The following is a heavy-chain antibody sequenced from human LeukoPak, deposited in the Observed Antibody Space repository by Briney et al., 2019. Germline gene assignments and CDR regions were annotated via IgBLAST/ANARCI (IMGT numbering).Heavy chain of an antibody. Sequence: GGSLRLSCAASGFTFDDYAMHWVRQAPGKGLEWVSLISWDGGSTYYADSVKGRFTISRDNSKDSLYLQMNSLRAEDTALYYCAKSKGDTGYSSSWYLPARWGQGTLVTVSS. J-gene: IGHJ4*02. D-gene: IGHD6-13*01. CDR3: AKSKGDTGYSSSWYLPAR. CDR1: GFTFDDYA. V-gene: IGHV3-43D*03. CDR2: ISWDGGST.